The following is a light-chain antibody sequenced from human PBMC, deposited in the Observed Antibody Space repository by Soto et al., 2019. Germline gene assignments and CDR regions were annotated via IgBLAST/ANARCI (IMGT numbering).Light chain of an antibody. Sequence: QSVLTQPPSASGTPGQRVTISCSGSSSNIGSNYVYWYQQLPGTAPKLLIYRNNQRPSGVPDGFSGSKSGTSASLAISGLRSEDEADYYCAAWDDSNVVFGGGTKLTVL. CDR1: SSNIGSNY. CDR2: RNN. J-gene: IGLJ2*01. CDR3: AAWDDSNVV. V-gene: IGLV1-47*01.